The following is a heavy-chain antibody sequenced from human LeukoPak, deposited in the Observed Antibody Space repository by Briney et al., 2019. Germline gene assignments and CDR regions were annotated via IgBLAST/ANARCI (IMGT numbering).Heavy chain of an antibody. V-gene: IGHV3-53*01. D-gene: IGHD2-8*01. CDR3: AKGLTSGALYYFDY. Sequence: PGGSLRLSCAASGFTVSGNYMSWVRQAPGKGLEWVSLIYSDGSTYHADSVKGRFTISRDNSENTLYLQMNSLRAEDTAVYYCAKGLTSGALYYFDYWGQGTLVAVSS. CDR1: GFTVSGNY. CDR2: IYSDGST. J-gene: IGHJ4*02.